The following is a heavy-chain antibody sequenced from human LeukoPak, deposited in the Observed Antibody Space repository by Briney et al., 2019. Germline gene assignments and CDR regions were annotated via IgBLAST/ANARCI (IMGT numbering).Heavy chain of an antibody. V-gene: IGHV4-61*08. CDR3: ARRGNSKCGGDCYFDY. CDR1: GDSISSGGYY. D-gene: IGHD2-21*02. CDR2: IYHSGST. Sequence: SETLSLTCTVSGDSISSGGYYWSWIRQPPGKGLEWIGYIYHSGSTNYNPSLKSRVTMSVDTSKNQFSLKLSSVTAADTAVYYCARRGNSKCGGDCYFDYWGQGTLVTVSS. J-gene: IGHJ4*02.